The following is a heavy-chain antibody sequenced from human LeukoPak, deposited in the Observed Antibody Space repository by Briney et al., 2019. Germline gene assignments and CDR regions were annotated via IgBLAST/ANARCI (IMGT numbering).Heavy chain of an antibody. V-gene: IGHV4-31*03. CDR2: IYYSGST. J-gene: IGHJ5*02. CDR1: GGSISSGGYY. CDR3: ARWELLHNWFDP. D-gene: IGHD1-26*01. Sequence: SETLSLTCTVSGGSISSGGYYWSWNRQHPGKGLEWIGYIYYSGSTYYNPSLKSRVTISVDTSKNQFSLKLSSVTAADTAVYYCARWELLHNWFDPWGQGTLVTVSS.